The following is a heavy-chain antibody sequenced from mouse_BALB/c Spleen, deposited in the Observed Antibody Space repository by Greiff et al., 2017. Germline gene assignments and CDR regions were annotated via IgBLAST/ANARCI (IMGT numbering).Heavy chain of an antibody. D-gene: IGHD6-1*01. CDR2: ISSGSSTI. CDR1: GFTFSSFG. V-gene: IGHV5-17*02. Sequence: EVQGVESGGGLVQPGGSRKLSCAASGFTFSSFGMHWVRQAPEKGLEWVAYISSGSSTIYYADTVKGRFTISRDNPKNTLFLQMTSLRSEDTAMYYCARQRQGHGFAYWGQGTLVTVSA. J-gene: IGHJ3*01. CDR3: ARQRQGHGFAY.